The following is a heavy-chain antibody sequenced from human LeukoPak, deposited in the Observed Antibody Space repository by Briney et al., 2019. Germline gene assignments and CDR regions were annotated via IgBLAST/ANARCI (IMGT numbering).Heavy chain of an antibody. CDR2: IIPIFGTA. V-gene: IGHV1-69*06. CDR3: ARVGFGSWYREPSPYYYYMDV. CDR1: GGTFSSYA. Sequence: GASVKVSCKASGGTFSSYAISWVRQAPGQGLEWMGGIIPIFGTANYAQKFQGRVTITADKSTSTAYMELSSLRSEDTAVYYCARVGFGSWYREPSPYYYYMDVWGKGTTVTVSS. J-gene: IGHJ6*03. D-gene: IGHD6-13*01.